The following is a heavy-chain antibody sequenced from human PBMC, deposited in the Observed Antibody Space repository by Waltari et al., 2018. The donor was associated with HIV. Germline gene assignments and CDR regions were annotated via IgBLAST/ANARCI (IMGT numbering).Heavy chain of an antibody. J-gene: IGHJ4*02. D-gene: IGHD5-12*01. CDR2: VRDVDST. CDR3: AKDDRATRGLDN. V-gene: IGHV3-23*01. CDR1: GFRFGNYA. Sequence: EVQLLESGGGLVQPGGSLRLPFAAPGFRFGNYAMSWVRQAPGEGLEWVAVVRDVDSTYYVDSVKGRFIISRDDSKDTLYLQMNSLRVEDTAVYYCAKDDRATRGLDNWGQGTLVTVSS.